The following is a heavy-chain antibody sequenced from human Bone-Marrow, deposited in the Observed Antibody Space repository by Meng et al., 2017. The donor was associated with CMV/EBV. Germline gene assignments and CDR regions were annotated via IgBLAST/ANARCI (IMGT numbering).Heavy chain of an antibody. CDR1: GFTFNSHS. CDR2: ISMSSDYK. V-gene: IGHV3-21*01. CDR3: VRGPSATTGGMDV. J-gene: IGHJ6*02. Sequence: GGSLRLSCAASGFTFNSHSMNWVRQAPGRGLEWVSSISMSSDYKYYADSVKGRFTISRDNAKHSLYLQISSLRAEDTAVYYCVRGPSATTGGMDVWGQGTTVTVSS. D-gene: IGHD1-7*01.